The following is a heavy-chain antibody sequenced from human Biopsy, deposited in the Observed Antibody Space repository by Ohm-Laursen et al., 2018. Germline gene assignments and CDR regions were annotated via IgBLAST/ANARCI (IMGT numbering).Heavy chain of an antibody. D-gene: IGHD3-9*01. V-gene: IGHV1-2*02. J-gene: IGHJ6*02. CDR2: ITPNSGNA. Sequence: GASVKVSCKVSGYTFAGYYLHWVRQAPGQGLEWMGWITPNSGNANYAQSFQGRLTVTRDTSISTAYMELTSLTFGDTAIYYCARVPAYPSIDGYYGLDLWGQGTTVIVSS. CDR1: GYTFAGYY. CDR3: ARVPAYPSIDGYYGLDL.